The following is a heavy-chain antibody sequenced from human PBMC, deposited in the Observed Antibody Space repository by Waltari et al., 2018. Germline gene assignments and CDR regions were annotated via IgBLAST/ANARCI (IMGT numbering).Heavy chain of an antibody. CDR1: GYSISSGYY. V-gene: IGHV4-38-2*02. CDR2: IYHSGST. J-gene: IGHJ3*02. CDR3: AITSPGYSSSWYLDAFDI. D-gene: IGHD6-13*01. Sequence: QVQLQESGPGLVKPSETLSLTCTVSGYSISSGYYWGWIRQPPGKGLEWIGSIYHSGSTYYNPSLKSRVTISVDTSKNQFSLKLSSVTAEDTAVYYCAITSPGYSSSWYLDAFDIWGQGTMVTVSS.